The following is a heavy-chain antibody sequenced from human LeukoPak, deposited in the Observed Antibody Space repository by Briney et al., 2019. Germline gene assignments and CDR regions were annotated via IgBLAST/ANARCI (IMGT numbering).Heavy chain of an antibody. V-gene: IGHV3-23*01. CDR2: ISGSGGST. CDR3: AARRIVGATARYYYYYMDD. Sequence: GGSLRLSCAASGFTFSSYAMSWVRQAPGKGLEWVSAISGSGGSTYYADSVKGRFTISRDNSKNTLYLQMNSLRAEDTAVYYCAARRIVGATARYYYYYMDDWGKGTTVTVSS. CDR1: GFTFSSYA. J-gene: IGHJ6*03. D-gene: IGHD1-26*01.